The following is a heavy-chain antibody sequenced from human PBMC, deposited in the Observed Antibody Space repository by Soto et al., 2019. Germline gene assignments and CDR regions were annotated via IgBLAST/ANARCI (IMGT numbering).Heavy chain of an antibody. J-gene: IGHJ3*02. CDR3: ARLRPRDYHDVFDI. CDR2: IYYSGST. V-gene: IGHV4-59*08. Sequence: SETLSLTCTVSGGSISSYYWSWIRQPPGKGLEWIGYIYYSGSTNYNPSLKSRVTISVDTSKNQFSLKLSSVTAADTAVYYCARLRPRDYHDVFDIWGQGTMVIVSS. D-gene: IGHD4-17*01. CDR1: GGSISSYY.